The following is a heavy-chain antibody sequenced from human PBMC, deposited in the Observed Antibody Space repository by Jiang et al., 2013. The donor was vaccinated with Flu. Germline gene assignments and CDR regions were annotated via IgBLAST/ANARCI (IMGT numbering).Heavy chain of an antibody. CDR3: ARETPRGPEGDYYYYYMDV. CDR2: ISAYNGNT. Sequence: LEWMGWISAYNGNTNYAXKLQDRVTMTTDTSTSTAYMELSSLRSEDTAVYYCARETPRGPEGDYYYYYMDVWGKGTTVTVSS. J-gene: IGHJ6*03. D-gene: IGHD3-16*01. V-gene: IGHV1-18*01.